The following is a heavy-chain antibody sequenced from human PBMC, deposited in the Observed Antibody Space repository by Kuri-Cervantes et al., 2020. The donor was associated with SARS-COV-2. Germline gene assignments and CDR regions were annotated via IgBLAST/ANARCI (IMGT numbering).Heavy chain of an antibody. CDR3: ARDRVLMVRGEIDY. CDR2: ISYDGSNK. D-gene: IGHD3-10*01. CDR1: GFTFSSYS. V-gene: IGHV3-30*03. Sequence: GEPLKISCAASGFTFSSYSMNWVRQAPGKGLEWVAVISYDGSNKYYADSVKGRFTISRDNSKNTLYLQMNSLRAEDTAVYYCARDRVLMVRGEIDYWGQGTLVTVSS. J-gene: IGHJ4*02.